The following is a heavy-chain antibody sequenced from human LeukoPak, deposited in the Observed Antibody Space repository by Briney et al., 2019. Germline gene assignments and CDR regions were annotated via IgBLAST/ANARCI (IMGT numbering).Heavy chain of an antibody. V-gene: IGHV1-2*02. CDR2: INPNSGGT. D-gene: IGHD3-10*01. Sequence: ASVKVSCKASGYTFTGYYMHWVRRAPGQGLEWMGWINPNSGGTNYAQKFQGRVTMTRDTSISTAYMELSRLRSDDTAVYYCARPLIRGNWCDPWGQGTLVRVSS. J-gene: IGHJ5*02. CDR1: GYTFTGYY. CDR3: ARPLIRGNWCDP.